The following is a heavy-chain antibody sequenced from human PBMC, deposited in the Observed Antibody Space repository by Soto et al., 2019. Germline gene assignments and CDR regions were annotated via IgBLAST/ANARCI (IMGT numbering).Heavy chain of an antibody. CDR2: IYYSGST. J-gene: IGHJ4*02. CDR1: GGSISSYY. CDR3: ARSGYGGIDY. V-gene: IGHV4-59*01. Sequence: TLSLTCTVSGGSISSYYWSWIRQPPGKGLEWIGYIYYSGSTNYNPSLKSRVTISVDTSKNQFSLKLSSVTAADTAVYYCARSGYGGIDYWGQGTLVTVSS. D-gene: IGHD4-17*01.